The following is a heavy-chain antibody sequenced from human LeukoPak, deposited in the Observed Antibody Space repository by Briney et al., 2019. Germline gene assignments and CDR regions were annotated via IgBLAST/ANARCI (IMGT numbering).Heavy chain of an antibody. CDR3: ARTASSHFDY. CDR1: GGSFSGYY. CDR2: INHSGST. J-gene: IGHJ4*02. Sequence: SETLSLTCAVYGGSFSGYYWSWIRQPPGKGLEWIGEINHSGSTNYNPSLKSRVTISVDTSKNQFSLKLSSVTAADTAVYYRARTASSHFDYWGQGTLVTVSS. V-gene: IGHV4-34*01.